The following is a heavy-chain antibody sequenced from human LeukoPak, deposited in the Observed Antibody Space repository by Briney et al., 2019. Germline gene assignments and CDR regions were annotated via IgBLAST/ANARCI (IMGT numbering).Heavy chain of an antibody. V-gene: IGHV3-11*06. D-gene: IGHD3-3*01. CDR1: GFTFGDYY. J-gene: IGHJ6*03. CDR2: ISSSSSYI. CDR3: ARNDYDSWSGYSLDYYYYYMDV. Sequence: GGSLRLSCAASGFTFGDYYMSWIRQAPGKGLEWVSYISSSSSYIYYADSVKGRFTISRDNAKNSLYLQMNSLRAEDTAVYYCARNDYDSWSGYSLDYYYYYMDVWGKGTTVTVSS.